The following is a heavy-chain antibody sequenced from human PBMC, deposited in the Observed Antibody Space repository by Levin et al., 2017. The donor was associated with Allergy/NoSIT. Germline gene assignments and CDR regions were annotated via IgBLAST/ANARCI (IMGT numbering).Heavy chain of an antibody. CDR1: GFTFSSYA. D-gene: IGHD3-10*01. Sequence: PGGSLRLSCAASGFTFSSYAMHWVRQAPGKGLEWVAVISYDGSNKYYADSVKGRFTISRDNSKNTLYLQMNSLRAEDTAVYYCARGPSRPQVRGENFDYWGQGTLVTVSS. CDR3: ARGPSRPQVRGENFDY. J-gene: IGHJ4*02. CDR2: ISYDGSNK. V-gene: IGHV3-30-3*01.